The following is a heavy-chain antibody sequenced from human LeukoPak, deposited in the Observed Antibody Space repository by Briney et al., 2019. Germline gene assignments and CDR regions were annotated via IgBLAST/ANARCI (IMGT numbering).Heavy chain of an antibody. CDR2: IQNDGSNT. CDR1: GFTFSDYG. CDR3: AKDGTVLLWFGESPFDY. D-gene: IGHD3-10*01. J-gene: IGHJ4*02. Sequence: GGSLRLSCAASGFTFSDYGMNWVRQTPGKGLEWLAFIQNDGSNTFYADSVKGRFTISRDNSKNTLYLQMNSLRAEDTAVYYCAKDGTVLLWFGESPFDYWGQGTLVTVSS. V-gene: IGHV3-30*02.